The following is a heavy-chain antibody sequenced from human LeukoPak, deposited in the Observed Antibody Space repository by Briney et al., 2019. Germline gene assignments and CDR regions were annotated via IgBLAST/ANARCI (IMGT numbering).Heavy chain of an antibody. J-gene: IGHJ4*02. CDR1: GFTFSSYS. CDR2: ISSSSSTI. CDR3: IVLAVAGTFGFDY. D-gene: IGHD6-19*01. V-gene: IGHV3-48*01. Sequence: PGGSLRLSCAASGFTFSSYSMNWVRQAPEKGLEWVSYISSSSSTIYYADSVKGRFTISRDNAKNSLYLQMDSLRAEDTAVYYCIVLAVAGTFGFDYWGQGTLVTVSS.